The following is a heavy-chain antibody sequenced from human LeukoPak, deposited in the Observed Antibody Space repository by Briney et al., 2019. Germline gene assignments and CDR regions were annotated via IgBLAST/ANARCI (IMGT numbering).Heavy chain of an antibody. CDR3: ARRSGWYSYYYYYYMDV. J-gene: IGHJ6*03. CDR1: GGSIGSSSYY. CDR2: INHSGST. Sequence: SETLSLTCTVSGGSIGSSSYYWGWIRQPPGKGLEWIGEINHSGSTNYNPSLKSRVTISVDTSKNQFSLKLSSVTAADTAVYYCARRSGWYSYYYYYYMDVWGKGTTVTISS. V-gene: IGHV4-39*07. D-gene: IGHD6-19*01.